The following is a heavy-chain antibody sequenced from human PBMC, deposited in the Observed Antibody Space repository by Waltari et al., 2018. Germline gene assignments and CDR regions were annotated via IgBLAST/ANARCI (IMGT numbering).Heavy chain of an antibody. J-gene: IGHJ4*02. D-gene: IGHD4-17*01. V-gene: IGHV4-39*01. CDR2: VFYTGDT. CDR1: GGSFSSTSYY. Sequence: QVQLQESGPGLVKPSETLSLTCTVSGGSFSSTSYYWGWIRQPPGKGLEWIGYVFYTGDTYYNPSLKSRVTISIDTSKNQFSLKLTSVTAADTAAYYCARRMVTTGYFDYWGQGTLVTVSS. CDR3: ARRMVTTGYFDY.